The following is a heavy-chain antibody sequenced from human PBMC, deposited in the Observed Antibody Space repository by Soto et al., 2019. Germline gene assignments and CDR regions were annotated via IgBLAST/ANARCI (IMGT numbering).Heavy chain of an antibody. CDR1: GYTFTSYA. V-gene: IGHV1-3*01. Sequence: QVQLVQSGAEVKKPGASVKVSCKASGYTFTSYAMHWVRQAPGQRLEWMGWINAGNGNTKYSQKFQGRVTITRDTAASTAYMEMSSLRYEDTAVYYCARDIGGGTDYWGQGTLVTVSS. CDR2: INAGNGNT. CDR3: ARDIGGGTDY. J-gene: IGHJ4*02. D-gene: IGHD3-16*01.